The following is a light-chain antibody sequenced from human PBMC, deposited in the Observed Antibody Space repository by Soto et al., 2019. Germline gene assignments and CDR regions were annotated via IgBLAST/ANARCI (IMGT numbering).Light chain of an antibody. CDR1: SSNIGAGYD. CDR3: QSYDSSLSAVV. CDR2: GNT. J-gene: IGLJ2*01. Sequence: QSVLTQPPSVSGAPGQRVTISCTGSSSNIGAGYDVHWYQQLPGPAPKLLIYGNTNRPSEVPDRFSGSKSGTSASLAITGLQAEDEADNYCQSYDSSLSAVVFGGGTKLTVL. V-gene: IGLV1-40*01.